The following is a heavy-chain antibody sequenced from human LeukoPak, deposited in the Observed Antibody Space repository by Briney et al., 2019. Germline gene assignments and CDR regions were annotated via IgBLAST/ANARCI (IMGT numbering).Heavy chain of an antibody. CDR3: ARVSRDGYNWPFDY. CDR1: GGSISSYY. Sequence: SETLSLTCTVSGGSISSYYWSWIRQPPGKGLEWIGYIYYSGSTNYNPSLKSRVTISVDTSKNQFSLKLSSVTAADTAVYYCARVSRDGYNWPFDYWGQGTPVTVSS. D-gene: IGHD5-24*01. J-gene: IGHJ4*02. CDR2: IYYSGST. V-gene: IGHV4-59*08.